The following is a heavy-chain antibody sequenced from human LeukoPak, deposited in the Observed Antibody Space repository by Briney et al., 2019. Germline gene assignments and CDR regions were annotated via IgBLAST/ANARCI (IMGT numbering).Heavy chain of an antibody. J-gene: IGHJ4*02. CDR1: GYTFTGYY. CDR2: INPNSGGT. D-gene: IGHD3-16*02. CDR3: ARGMERYDYVWGSYPRGGNFDY. Sequence: ASVKVSCKASGYTFTGYYMHWVRQAPGQGLEWMGWINPNSGGTNYAQKFQGRATMTRDTSISTAYMELSRLRSDDTAVYYCARGMERYDYVWGSYPRGGNFDYWGQGTLVTVSS. V-gene: IGHV1-2*02.